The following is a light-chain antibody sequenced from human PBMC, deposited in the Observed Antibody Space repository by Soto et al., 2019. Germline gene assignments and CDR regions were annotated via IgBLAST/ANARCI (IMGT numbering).Light chain of an antibody. CDR2: GAS. V-gene: IGKV3-20*01. J-gene: IGKJ1*01. Sequence: EIVLTQSPGTLSLSPGERATLSCRASQSVSSSYLAWYQQKPGQAPRLLIYGASSRATGIPDRFSGSGSATDFSLTISRLEPEDFAVYYCQHYGSSPGTFGQGTKVEIK. CDR1: QSVSSSY. CDR3: QHYGSSPGT.